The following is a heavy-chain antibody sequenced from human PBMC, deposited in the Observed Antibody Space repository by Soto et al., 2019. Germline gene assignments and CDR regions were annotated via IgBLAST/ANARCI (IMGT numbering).Heavy chain of an antibody. Sequence: SETLSLTCAVYGGSFSGYYWSWIRQPPGKGLEWIGEINHSGSTNYNPSLKSRVTISVDTSKNQFSLKLSSVTAADTAVYYCASSDTAFNYFVYWCQTTLVSV. CDR3: ASSDTAFNYFVY. CDR1: GGSFSGYY. D-gene: IGHD3-16*01. CDR2: INHSGST. V-gene: IGHV4-34*01. J-gene: IGHJ4*02.